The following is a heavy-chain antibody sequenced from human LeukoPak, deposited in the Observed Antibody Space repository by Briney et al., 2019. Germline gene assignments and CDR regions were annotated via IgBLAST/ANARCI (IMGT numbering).Heavy chain of an antibody. Sequence: GGSLRLSCAASGFTFSNYWMSWVRQAPGKGLEWVANIRQDGNEKYYVGSVRGRFTISRDNAKNSLYLQMNSLRAEDTAVYYCATHYDILTGTFPYYWGQGTLVTVSS. CDR2: IRQDGNEK. CDR3: ATHYDILTGTFPYY. CDR1: GFTFSNYW. V-gene: IGHV3-7*03. J-gene: IGHJ4*02. D-gene: IGHD3-9*01.